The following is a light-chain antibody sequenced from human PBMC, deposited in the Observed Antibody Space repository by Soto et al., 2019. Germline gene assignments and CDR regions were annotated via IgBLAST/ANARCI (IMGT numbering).Light chain of an antibody. Sequence: QSALAQPASVSGSPGQSVTISCTGTSXDVGGYDFVSWYQHHPGKAPKLMIYDVNNRPSGLSNRFSGSKSGNTASLTISVLQTEDEADYYCSSYTSSHTRVFGTGTKVTVL. V-gene: IGLV2-14*01. CDR3: SSYTSSHTRV. CDR2: DVN. J-gene: IGLJ1*01. CDR1: SXDVGGYDF.